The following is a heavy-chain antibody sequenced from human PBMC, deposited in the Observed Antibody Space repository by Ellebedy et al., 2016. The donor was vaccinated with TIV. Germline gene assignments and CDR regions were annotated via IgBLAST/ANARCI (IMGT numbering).Heavy chain of an antibody. J-gene: IGHJ5*02. CDR3: ARVEQYNWVDP. V-gene: IGHV4-31*01. Sequence: MPSETLSLTCTVSGGSISSRGSYWSWIRQHPGKGREWMGFIYYSGTTYYNPSLKSPVSIPVDTSKNQFSLKLSSVTAADTAMYYCARVEQYNWVDPWGQGTLVTVSS. CDR1: GGSISSRGSY. D-gene: IGHD6-19*01. CDR2: IYYSGTT.